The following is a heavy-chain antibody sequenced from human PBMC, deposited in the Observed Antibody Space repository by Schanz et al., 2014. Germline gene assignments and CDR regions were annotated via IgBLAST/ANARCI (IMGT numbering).Heavy chain of an antibody. CDR2: ISGSGLST. CDR1: GFTFSSYA. V-gene: IGHV3-23*01. J-gene: IGHJ6*02. Sequence: EVQLLESGGALEQPGGSLRLSCAASGFTFSSYAMTWVRQAPGKGLEWVSSISGSGLSTYYADSVQGRFTISRDNSKNTLYLQMNSLRAEDTAVYFCASLIGTTSAHFYGMDVWGQGTTVTVSS. CDR3: ASLIGTTSAHFYGMDV. D-gene: IGHD1-7*01.